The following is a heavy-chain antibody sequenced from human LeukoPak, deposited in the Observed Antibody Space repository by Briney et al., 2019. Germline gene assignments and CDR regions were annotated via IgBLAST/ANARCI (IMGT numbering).Heavy chain of an antibody. J-gene: IGHJ4*02. CDR2: INSDGSST. Sequence: GGSLRLSCAASGFTFTSYWMHWVRQTPGEGLVWVSRINSDGSSTRYADSVKGRFTISRDNAKNTLYLQMNSLRAEDAAVYFCARDHPVRGVMIPFDYWGQRTRVTVSS. CDR1: GFTFTSYW. D-gene: IGHD3-10*01. CDR3: ARDHPVRGVMIPFDY. V-gene: IGHV3-74*01.